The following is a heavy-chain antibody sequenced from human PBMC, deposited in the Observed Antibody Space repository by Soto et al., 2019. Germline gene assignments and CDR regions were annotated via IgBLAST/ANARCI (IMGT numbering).Heavy chain of an antibody. CDR3: ARGYYYGSGRPTPGGMDV. Sequence: ASVKVSCKASGYTFTNYDINWVRQAPGQGLEWMGWISTYTSNTNYAQKLQGRVTMTTDTSTSTAYMGLRSLRSDDTAVYYCARGYYYGSGRPTPGGMDVWGQRTTVTVSS. CDR1: GYTFTNYD. CDR2: ISTYTSNT. J-gene: IGHJ6*02. D-gene: IGHD3-10*01. V-gene: IGHV1-18*01.